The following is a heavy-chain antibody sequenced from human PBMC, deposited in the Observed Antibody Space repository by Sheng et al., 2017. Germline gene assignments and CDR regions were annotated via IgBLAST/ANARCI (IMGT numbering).Heavy chain of an antibody. CDR2: IHTSGST. J-gene: IGHJ2*01. CDR3: ARGPADSGGDSGLQWYFDL. D-gene: IGHD2-21*02. Sequence: QVQLQESGPGLVKPSQTLSLTCIVSGGSISSGNYFWSWVRQPAGKGLEWIGRIHTSGSTNYSPSLKSRVTISLDTSKNQFSLKLSSVTAADTAVYSCARGPADSGGDSGLQWYFDLWGRGTLVTV. V-gene: IGHV4-61*02. CDR1: GGSISSGNYF.